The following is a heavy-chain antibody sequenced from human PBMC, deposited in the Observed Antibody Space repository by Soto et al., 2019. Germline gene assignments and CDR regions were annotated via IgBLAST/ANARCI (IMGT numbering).Heavy chain of an antibody. J-gene: IGHJ4*02. Sequence: GASVKVSCKASGDTFSSYAMHWVRQGPGQRLEWMGWINAGNGNTKYSQKFQGRVTITRDTSASTAYMELSSLRSEDTAVYYCARVIGGWYYFDYWGQGTLVTVSS. CDR1: GDTFSSYA. D-gene: IGHD6-19*01. CDR3: ARVIGGWYYFDY. CDR2: INAGNGNT. V-gene: IGHV1-3*01.